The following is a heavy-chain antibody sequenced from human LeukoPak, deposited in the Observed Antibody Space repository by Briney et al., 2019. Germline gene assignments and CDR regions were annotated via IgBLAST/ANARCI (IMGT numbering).Heavy chain of an antibody. J-gene: IGHJ6*02. CDR1: GYTFTGYY. V-gene: IGHV1-2*06. CDR2: INPNSGGT. D-gene: IGHD2-21*02. CDR3: ARAEHIVVVTAIPGYYYGMDV. Sequence: ASVKVSCKASGYTFTGYYMHWVRQAPGQGLEWMGRINPNSGGTNYAQKFQGRVTMTRDTSTSTVYMELSSLRSEDTAVYYCARAEHIVVVTAIPGYYYGMDVWGQGTTVTVSS.